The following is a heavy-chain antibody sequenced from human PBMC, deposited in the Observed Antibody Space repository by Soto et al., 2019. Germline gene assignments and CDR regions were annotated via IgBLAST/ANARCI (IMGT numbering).Heavy chain of an antibody. CDR3: ARDMRGVSGSYGYPLDY. D-gene: IGHD5-18*01. V-gene: IGHV3-13*01. CDR1: GVSCGGYA. Sequence: RLSGAGSGVSCGGYARRWGRQATGNGLEWVSAIGTAGDTYYPGSVKGRFTISRENAKNSLYLQMNSLRAEDTAVYYCARDMRGVSGSYGYPLDYWGQGTLVTVSS. J-gene: IGHJ4*02. CDR2: IGTAGDT.